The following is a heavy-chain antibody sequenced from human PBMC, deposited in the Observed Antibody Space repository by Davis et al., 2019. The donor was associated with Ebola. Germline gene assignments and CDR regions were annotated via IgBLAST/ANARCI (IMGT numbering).Heavy chain of an antibody. Sequence: ASVKVSCKASGYTFTSYYMHWVRQAPGQGLEWMGIINPSGGSTSYAQKFQGRVTITADESTSTAYMELSSLRSEDTAVYYCASDYSNYVPSGYYYYMDVWGKGTTVTVSS. CDR2: INPSGGST. J-gene: IGHJ6*03. V-gene: IGHV1-46*01. CDR1: GYTFTSYY. CDR3: ASDYSNYVPSGYYYYMDV. D-gene: IGHD4-11*01.